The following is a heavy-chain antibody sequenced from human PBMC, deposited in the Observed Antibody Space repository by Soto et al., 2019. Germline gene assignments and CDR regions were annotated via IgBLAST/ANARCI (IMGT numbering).Heavy chain of an antibody. V-gene: IGHV3-30*18. CDR3: AKDLNFDY. CDR1: GFTFCSYG. Sequence: GGSLRLSCAASGFTFCSYGMDWVRQAPGKGLEWVAVISYDGSNKYYADSVKGRFTISRDNSKNTLYLQMNSLRAEDTAVYYCAKDLNFDYWGQGTLVTVSS. CDR2: ISYDGSNK. J-gene: IGHJ4*02.